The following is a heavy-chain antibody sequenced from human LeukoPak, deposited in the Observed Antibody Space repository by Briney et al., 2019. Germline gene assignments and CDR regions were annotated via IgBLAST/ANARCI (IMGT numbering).Heavy chain of an antibody. CDR2: INDDETST. D-gene: IGHD3-10*01. CDR3: ARDWFLVGY. V-gene: IGHV3-74*01. CDR1: GLPFSRSW. J-gene: IGHJ4*02. Sequence: GGSLRLSCEVSGLPFSRSWMHWVRQVPGKGLEWVSRINDDETSTTYAESVKGRFTISRDNAKNSLYLQMNSLRAEDTAVYYCARDWFLVGYWGQGTLVTVSS.